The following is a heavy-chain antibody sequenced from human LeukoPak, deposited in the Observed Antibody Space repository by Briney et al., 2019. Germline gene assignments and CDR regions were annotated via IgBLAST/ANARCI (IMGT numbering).Heavy chain of an antibody. CDR3: ARKMAL. CDR2: IDGTSRAI. V-gene: IGHV3-48*02. Sequence: PGGSLRLSCAASGFIFSSYCMNWVRQAPGKGLEWVSYIDGTSRAIYYADSVKGRFIVSRDNGKNSLFLQMNSLRDEDTAVYFCARKMALWGQGTLVTVSS. D-gene: IGHD5-24*01. CDR1: GFIFSSYC. J-gene: IGHJ4*02.